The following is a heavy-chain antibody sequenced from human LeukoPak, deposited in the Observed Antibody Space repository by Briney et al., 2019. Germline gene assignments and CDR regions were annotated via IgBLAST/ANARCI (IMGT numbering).Heavy chain of an antibody. J-gene: IGHJ3*02. Sequence: SVKVSCKASGYTFTSYDINWVRQAPGQGLEWMGGIIPIFGTANYAQKFQGRVTITADESTSTAYMELSSLRSEDTAVYYCARDRGKGYSSSSDAFDIWGQGTMVTVSS. CDR2: IIPIFGTA. V-gene: IGHV1-69*13. CDR1: GYTFTSYD. CDR3: ARDRGKGYSSSSDAFDI. D-gene: IGHD6-6*01.